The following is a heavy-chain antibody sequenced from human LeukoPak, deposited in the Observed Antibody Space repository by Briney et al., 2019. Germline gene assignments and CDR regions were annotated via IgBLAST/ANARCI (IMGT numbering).Heavy chain of an antibody. CDR3: ARVSSVYIGGYYYYMDV. V-gene: IGHV4-34*01. Sequence: PSETLSLTCAVYGGSFSGYYWSWIRQPPGKGLEWIGEINHSGSTNYNPSLKSRVTISVETSKNQFSLKLSSVTAADTAVYYCARVSSVYIGGYYYYMDVWGRGTTVTVSS. D-gene: IGHD2-8*01. J-gene: IGHJ6*03. CDR2: INHSGST. CDR1: GGSFSGYY.